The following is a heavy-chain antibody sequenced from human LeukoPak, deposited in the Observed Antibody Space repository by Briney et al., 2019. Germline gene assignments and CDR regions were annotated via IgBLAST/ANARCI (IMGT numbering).Heavy chain of an antibody. Sequence: LGESLKISCKGSGYSFTSYWIGWVRQMPGKGLEWMGIIYPGDSDTRYSPSFQGQVTISADKSISTAYLQWSSLKASDTAMYYCARRYCSSTSCYSVDYWGQGTLVTVSS. D-gene: IGHD2-2*01. CDR1: GYSFTSYW. V-gene: IGHV5-51*01. CDR3: ARRYCSSTSCYSVDY. J-gene: IGHJ4*02. CDR2: IYPGDSDT.